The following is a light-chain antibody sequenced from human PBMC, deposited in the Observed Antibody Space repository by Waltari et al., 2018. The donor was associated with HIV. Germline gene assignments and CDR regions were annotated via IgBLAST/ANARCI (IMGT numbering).Light chain of an antibody. Sequence: EIVLTQSPGTLSLSPGERATLSFRASQSVSSSYLACYQQKPGQAPRLLIYGASSRSTGIPDRFSGSGSGTDFTLTISRLEPEDFAVYYCQQYGSSPITFGPGTKVDIK. CDR1: QSVSSSY. CDR2: GAS. J-gene: IGKJ3*01. V-gene: IGKV3-20*01. CDR3: QQYGSSPIT.